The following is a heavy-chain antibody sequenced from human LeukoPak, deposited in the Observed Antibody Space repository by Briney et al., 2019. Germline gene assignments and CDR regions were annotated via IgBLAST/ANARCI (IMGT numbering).Heavy chain of an antibody. CDR1: GGSISTSNYY. V-gene: IGHV4-39*07. CDR3: ARVTGYMVEDYFDS. D-gene: IGHD6-13*01. J-gene: IGHJ4*02. CDR2: IFYSGST. Sequence: PSETLSLTCTVSGGSISTSNYYWGWIRQPPGKGLEWIGNIFYSGSTYYSPSLKSRVTISLDTSRNQFSLRLRSVTAADTAVYYCARVTGYMVEDYFDSWGQGTLVTVSS.